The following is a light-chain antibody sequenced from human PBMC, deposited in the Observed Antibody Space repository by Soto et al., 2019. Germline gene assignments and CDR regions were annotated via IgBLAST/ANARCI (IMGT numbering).Light chain of an antibody. CDR1: QSVSSSY. J-gene: IGKJ4*01. V-gene: IGKV3D-20*01. CDR3: QQYGSSPLT. CDR2: DAS. Sequence: EIVLTQSPATLSLSPWERATLSCGASQSVSSSYLAWYQQKPGLAPRLLIYDASSRATGIPDRFSGSGSGTGFTLTISRLEPEDFAVYYCQQYGSSPLTFGGGTKVDIK.